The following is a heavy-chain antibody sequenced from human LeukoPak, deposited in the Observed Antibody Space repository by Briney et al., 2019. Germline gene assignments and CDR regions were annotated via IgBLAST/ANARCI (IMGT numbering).Heavy chain of an antibody. V-gene: IGHV4-39*01. CDR2: IYYSGST. CDR3: ATLNKGDYYYGMDV. Sequence: PSETLSLTCTVSGGSISSSSYYWGWIRQPPGKGLEWIGSIYYSGSTYYNPSLKSRVTISVDTSKNQFSLKLSSVTAADTAVYYCATLNKGDYYYGMDVWGQGTTVTVSS. J-gene: IGHJ6*02. D-gene: IGHD1/OR15-1a*01. CDR1: GGSISSSSYY.